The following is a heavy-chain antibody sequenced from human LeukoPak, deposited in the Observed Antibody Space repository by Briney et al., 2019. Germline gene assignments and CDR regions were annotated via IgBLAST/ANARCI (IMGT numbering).Heavy chain of an antibody. J-gene: IGHJ4*02. D-gene: IGHD5-18*01. CDR3: ARAVGTAMVREDY. Sequence: GASVKVSCKASGYTFTSYYMHWVRQAPGQGLEWMGIINPSGGSTSYARKSQGRVTMTRDTSTSTVYMELSSLRSEDTAVYYCARAVGTAMVREDYWGQGTLVTVSS. CDR2: INPSGGST. CDR1: GYTFTSYY. V-gene: IGHV1-46*03.